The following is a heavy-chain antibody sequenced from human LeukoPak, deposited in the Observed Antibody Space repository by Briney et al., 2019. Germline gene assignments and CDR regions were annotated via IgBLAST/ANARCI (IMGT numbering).Heavy chain of an antibody. CDR1: GFTFTSSA. D-gene: IGHD3-22*01. CDR2: IVVGSGNT. V-gene: IGHV1-58*01. Sequence: SVKVSCKASGFTFTSSAVQWVRQARGQRLEWIGWIVVGSGNTNYAQKFQERVTITRDMSTSTAYMELSSLRSEDTAVYYCAADDAPTLYYYDSSGYYNFDYWGQGTLVTVSS. CDR3: AADDAPTLYYYDSSGYYNFDY. J-gene: IGHJ4*02.